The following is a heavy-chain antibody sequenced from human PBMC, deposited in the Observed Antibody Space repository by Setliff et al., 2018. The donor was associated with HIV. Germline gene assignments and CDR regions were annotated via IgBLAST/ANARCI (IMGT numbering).Heavy chain of an antibody. J-gene: IGHJ6*03. CDR3: ARAHSGSYYYYYYMDV. Sequence: SVKVSCKAAGGTFSGHAVNWVRQAPGQGVEWMGEIIPLFGTAHYAQRFQGRVTITADASTSTAYMELSRLKSADTAVYYCARAHSGSYYYYYYMDVWGKGTTVTVSS. V-gene: IGHV1-69*13. D-gene: IGHD1-26*01. CDR1: GGTFSGHA. CDR2: IIPLFGTA.